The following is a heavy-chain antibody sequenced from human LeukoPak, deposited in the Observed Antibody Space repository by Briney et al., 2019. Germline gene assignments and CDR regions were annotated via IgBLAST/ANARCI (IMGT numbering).Heavy chain of an antibody. CDR1: GFTFSSYA. V-gene: IGHV3-23*01. D-gene: IGHD6-19*01. CDR3: AKELAVARSYYYYGMDV. Sequence: PGGSLRLSCAASGFTFSSYAMSWVRQAPGKGLEWVSAISGSGGSTYYADSVKGRFTISRDNSKNTLYLQMNSLRAEDTAVYYCAKELAVARSYYYYGMDVWGQGTTVTVSS. CDR2: ISGSGGST. J-gene: IGHJ6*02.